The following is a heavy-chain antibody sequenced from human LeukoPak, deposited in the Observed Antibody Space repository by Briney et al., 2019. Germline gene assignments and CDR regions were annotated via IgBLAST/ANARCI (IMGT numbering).Heavy chain of an antibody. D-gene: IGHD2-8*01. V-gene: IGHV4-61*02. CDR2: IYSGGST. J-gene: IGHJ5*02. CDR3: ASAGHCANGVCRNWFGP. CDR1: GASMSSDGYY. Sequence: PSQTLSLTCNVSGASMSSDGYYWNWIQQPAGKGLEWIGRIYSGGSTNYNSSLESRVALSVDTSKNRLSLKLSYVTAADTAVYYCASAGHCANGVCRNWFGPWGQGILVTVSS.